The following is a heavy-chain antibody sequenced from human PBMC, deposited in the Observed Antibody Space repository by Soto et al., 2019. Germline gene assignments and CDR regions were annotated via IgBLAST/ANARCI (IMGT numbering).Heavy chain of an antibody. CDR3: AGLETDDVLNRSDY. CDR2: IHDSGST. V-gene: IGHV4-4*02. CDR1: GASIGTSNW. J-gene: IGHJ4*02. Sequence: QVQLQESGPGLVKPLGTLSLTCAVSGASIGTSNWWSWVRQSPGKGLEWIGEIHDSGSTESNPSLKSRVTVSLDKSKDQFSLCVSAVTAAGTAVYYCAGLETDDVLNRSDYWGQGPRVSVSS. D-gene: IGHD3-9*01.